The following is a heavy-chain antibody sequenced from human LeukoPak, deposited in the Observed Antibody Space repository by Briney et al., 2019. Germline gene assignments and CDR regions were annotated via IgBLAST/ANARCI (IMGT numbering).Heavy chain of an antibody. CDR1: GYTFTSYD. CDR3: VTFIVVVPGANLGHSAGVGFDI. V-gene: IGHV1-8*03. Sequence: GASVKVSCKASGYTFTSYDINWVRQATGQGLEWMGWMNPNSGNTGYAQKFQGRVTTTRNTSISTAYMELSSLRSEDTAVYYCVTFIVVVPGANLGHSAGVGFDIWGQGTMVTVSS. J-gene: IGHJ3*02. D-gene: IGHD2-2*01. CDR2: MNPNSGNT.